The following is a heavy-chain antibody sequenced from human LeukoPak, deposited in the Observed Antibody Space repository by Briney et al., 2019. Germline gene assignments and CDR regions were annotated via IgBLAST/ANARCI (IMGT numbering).Heavy chain of an antibody. Sequence: ASVKVSCKASGGTFSSYAISWVRQAPGQGLEWMGGIIPIFGIANYAQKFQGRVTITADKSTSTAYMELSSLRSEDTAVYYCARDYGGNSEWGYWGQGTLVTVSS. CDR1: GGTFSSYA. D-gene: IGHD4-23*01. CDR2: IIPIFGIA. V-gene: IGHV1-69*10. CDR3: ARDYGGNSEWGY. J-gene: IGHJ4*02.